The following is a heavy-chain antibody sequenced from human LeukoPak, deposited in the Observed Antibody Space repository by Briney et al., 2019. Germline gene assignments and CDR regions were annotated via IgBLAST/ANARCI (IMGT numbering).Heavy chain of an antibody. D-gene: IGHD5-24*01. Sequence: NPGESLKISCKGSGCRFADYWIAWVRQVPGQGLEWMGIIYPDDSDTRYSPSFLGQVTISADKSISTAYLQWSSLKASDTAMYYCARPVEMATSPFNYWGQGTLVTVSS. CDR1: GCRFADYW. J-gene: IGHJ4*02. V-gene: IGHV5-51*01. CDR2: IYPDDSDT. CDR3: ARPVEMATSPFNY.